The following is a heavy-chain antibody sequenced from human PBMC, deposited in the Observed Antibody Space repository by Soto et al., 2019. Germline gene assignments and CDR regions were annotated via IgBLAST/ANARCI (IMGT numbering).Heavy chain of an antibody. Sequence: GESLKISCKGSGYSFTSYWIGWVRQMPGKGLEWMGIIYPGDSDTRYSPSFQGQVTISADKSISTAYLQWSSLKASDTAMYYCARHLRDGYNHGYYYGMDVWGQGTTVTVSS. CDR3: ARHLRDGYNHGYYYGMDV. J-gene: IGHJ6*02. CDR1: GYSFTSYW. V-gene: IGHV5-51*01. D-gene: IGHD5-12*01. CDR2: IYPGDSDT.